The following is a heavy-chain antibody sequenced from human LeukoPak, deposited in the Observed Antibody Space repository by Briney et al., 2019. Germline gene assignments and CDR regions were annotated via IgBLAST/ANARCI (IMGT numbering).Heavy chain of an antibody. CDR2: INQDGSGE. D-gene: IGHD2-8*02. V-gene: IGHV3-7*03. CDR1: GFTFSTYW. Sequence: PGGSLRLSCAASGFTFSTYWMSWVRQAPGKGLEWVANINQDGSGEYYVDSVKGRFTISRDNAKNSLSLQMNSLRAEDTAVYYCAKGYWQPLDYWGQGTLVTVSS. J-gene: IGHJ4*02. CDR3: AKGYWQPLDY.